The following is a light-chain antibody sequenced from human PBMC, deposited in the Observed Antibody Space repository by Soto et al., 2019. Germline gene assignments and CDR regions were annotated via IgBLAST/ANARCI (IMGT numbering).Light chain of an antibody. CDR1: SGHSTYI. CDR2: LEGRGSY. CDR3: ETWDTNVVV. V-gene: IGLV4-60*02. Sequence: QLVLTQSSSASASLGSSVKLTCTLSSGHSTYIIAWHQQQPGKAPRYLMKLEGRGSYNKGSGLPDRFSGSSSGADRYLTISSLQFEEEADYFCETWDTNVVVFGGGTKLTVL. J-gene: IGLJ2*01.